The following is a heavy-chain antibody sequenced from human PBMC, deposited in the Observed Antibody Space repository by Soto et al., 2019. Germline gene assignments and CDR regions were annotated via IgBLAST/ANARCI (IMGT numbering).Heavy chain of an antibody. CDR3: ARVKYSYGTGGLDY. V-gene: IGHV4-31*03. Sequence: PSETLSLTCTVSGGSISSGGYYWSWIRQHPGKGLEWIGYIYYSGSTYYNPSLKSRVTISVDTSKNQFSLKLSSVTAADTAVYYCARVKYSYGTGGLDYWGQGTLVTVSS. J-gene: IGHJ4*02. D-gene: IGHD5-18*01. CDR2: IYYSGST. CDR1: GGSISSGGYY.